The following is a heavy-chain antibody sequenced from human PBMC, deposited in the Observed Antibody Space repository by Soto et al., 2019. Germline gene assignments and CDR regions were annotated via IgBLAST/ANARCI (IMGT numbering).Heavy chain of an antibody. Sequence: EVQLVESGGGLVQPGGSLRLSCAVSGFTVSTNYMSWIRQAPGKGLEWVSVVYSGGSTYYADSVKGRFTISRDSSKNTLTLQMNSARAEDTAVYYCAMGHHIVVRSEGFDIGGQGTMVVVSS. CDR3: AMGHHIVVRSEGFDI. D-gene: IGHD5-12*01. J-gene: IGHJ3*02. V-gene: IGHV3-66*01. CDR2: VYSGGST. CDR1: GFTVSTNY.